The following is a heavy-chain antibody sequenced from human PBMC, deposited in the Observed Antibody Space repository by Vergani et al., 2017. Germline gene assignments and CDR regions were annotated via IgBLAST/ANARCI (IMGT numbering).Heavy chain of an antibody. CDR1: GFTFSSYG. J-gene: IGHJ4*02. Sequence: VQLVESGGGVVQPGRSLRLSCAASGFTFSSYGMHWVRQAPGKGLEWVSGISWNSGSIGYADSVKGRFTISRDNAKNSLYLQMNSLRAEDTALYYCAKGVSSGPFPLFDYWGQGTLVTVSS. D-gene: IGHD3-22*01. V-gene: IGHV3-9*01. CDR2: ISWNSGSI. CDR3: AKGVSSGPFPLFDY.